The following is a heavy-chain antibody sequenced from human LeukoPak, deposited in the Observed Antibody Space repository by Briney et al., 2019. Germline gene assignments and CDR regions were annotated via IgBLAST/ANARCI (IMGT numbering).Heavy chain of an antibody. CDR1: GFTFSSYG. CDR2: ISGSGGST. V-gene: IGHV3-23*01. CDR3: AKDGYYDSSAYYYVRYFDL. D-gene: IGHD3-22*01. J-gene: IGHJ2*01. Sequence: GGSLRLSCAASGFTFSSYGMSWVRQAPGKGLEWVSAISGSGGSTYYADSMKGRFTISRDNSKNTLYLQMNSLRAEDTAVYYCAKDGYYDSSAYYYVRYFDLWGRGTLVTVSS.